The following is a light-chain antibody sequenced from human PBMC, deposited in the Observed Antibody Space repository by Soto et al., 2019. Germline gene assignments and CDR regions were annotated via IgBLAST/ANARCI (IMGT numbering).Light chain of an antibody. CDR1: ISDVGGYNY. J-gene: IGLJ1*01. CDR2: DVS. Sequence: QSALTQPASVAGSPGQSITISCTGTISDVGGYNYGSWYQQHPCKAPKLMIFDVSNRPSGVSNRFSGSKSGYTASLTISGLQAEDEADYYCSSYTSSSTYVFGTGTKVTVL. V-gene: IGLV2-14*03. CDR3: SSYTSSSTYV.